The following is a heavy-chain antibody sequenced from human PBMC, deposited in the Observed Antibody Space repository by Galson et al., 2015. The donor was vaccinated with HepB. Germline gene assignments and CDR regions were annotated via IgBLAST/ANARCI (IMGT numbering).Heavy chain of an antibody. D-gene: IGHD3-22*01. Sequence: SETLSLTCTVSGGSISSYYWSWIRQPPGKGLEWIVYIYYSGSTNYNPSLKSRVTISVDTSKNQFSLKLSSVTAADTAVYYCARVIYDSSGYPAFDIWGQGTMVTVSS. CDR2: IYYSGST. J-gene: IGHJ3*02. V-gene: IGHV4-59*01. CDR3: ARVIYDSSGYPAFDI. CDR1: GGSISSYY.